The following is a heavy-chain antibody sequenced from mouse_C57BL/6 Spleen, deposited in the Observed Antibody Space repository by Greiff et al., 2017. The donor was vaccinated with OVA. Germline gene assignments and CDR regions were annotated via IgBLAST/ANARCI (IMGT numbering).Heavy chain of an antibody. CDR3: ARRGHDENAMDD. CDR2: IDPSDSYT. J-gene: IGHJ4*01. V-gene: IGHV1-50*01. CDR1: GYTFTSYW. Sequence: QVQLQQPGAELVKPGASVKLSCKASGYTFTSYWMQWVKQRPGQGLEWIGEIDPSDSYTNYNQKFKGKATLTVDTSSSTAYMQLSSLTSEDSAVYYCARRGHDENAMDDWGQGTSVTVSS. D-gene: IGHD2-12*01.